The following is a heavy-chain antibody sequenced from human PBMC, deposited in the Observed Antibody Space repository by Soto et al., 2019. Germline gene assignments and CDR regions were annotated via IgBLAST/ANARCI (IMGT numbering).Heavy chain of an antibody. J-gene: IGHJ4*02. V-gene: IGHV4-31*03. CDR3: AREPAYYDFWCGYYTPHYFDY. Sequence: PSETLSLTCTVSGGSISSGGYYWSWIRQHPGKGLEWIGYIYYSGSTYYNPSLKSRVTISVDTSKNQFSLKLSSVTAADTAVYYCAREPAYYDFWCGYYTPHYFDYWGQGTLVTVSS. D-gene: IGHD3-3*01. CDR2: IYYSGST. CDR1: GGSISSGGYY.